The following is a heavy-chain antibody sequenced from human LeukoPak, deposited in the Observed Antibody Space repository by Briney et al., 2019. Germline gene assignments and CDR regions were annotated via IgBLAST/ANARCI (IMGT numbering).Heavy chain of an antibody. D-gene: IGHD3-3*01. CDR2: ISGSGGST. CDR3: AKGEKKIFGAPKGFDP. Sequence: PGGSLRLSCAASGFTFSSYAMSWVRQAPGKGLEWVSAISGSGGSTYYADSVKGRFTISRDNSKNTLYLQMNSLRAEDTAVYYCAKGEKKIFGAPKGFDPWGQGTLVTVSS. V-gene: IGHV3-23*01. CDR1: GFTFSSYA. J-gene: IGHJ5*02.